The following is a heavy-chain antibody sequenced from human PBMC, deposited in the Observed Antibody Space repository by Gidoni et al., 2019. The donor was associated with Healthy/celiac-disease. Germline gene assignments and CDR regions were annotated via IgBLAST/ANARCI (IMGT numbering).Heavy chain of an antibody. V-gene: IGHV3-23*01. CDR1: GFTFSRYA. CDR2: ISGSGGST. J-gene: IGHJ6*02. D-gene: IGHD5-18*01. CDR3: AKDFRRTAMANSYYGMDV. Sequence: EVQLLESGGGLVQPGGSLRLSCAAAGFTFSRYAMSWVRQAPGKGLEWVSAISGSGGSTYYADSVKGRFTISRDNSKNTLYLQMNSLRAEDTAVYYCAKDFRRTAMANSYYGMDVWGQGTTVTVSS.